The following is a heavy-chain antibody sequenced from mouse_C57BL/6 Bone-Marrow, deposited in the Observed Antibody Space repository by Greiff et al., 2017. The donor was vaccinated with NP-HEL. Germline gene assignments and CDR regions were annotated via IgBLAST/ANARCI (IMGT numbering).Heavy chain of an antibody. CDR3: AKMRYGSSFDY. CDR1: GFSLTSYG. D-gene: IGHD1-1*01. Sequence: VMLVESGPGLVQPSHCLSITCTVSGFSLTSYGVHWVRQSPGKGLEWLGVIWRGGSTDYNAAFMSRLSITKDNSKSQVFFKMNSLQADDTAIYYCAKMRYGSSFDYWGQGTTLTVSS. V-gene: IGHV2-5*01. CDR2: IWRGGST. J-gene: IGHJ2*01.